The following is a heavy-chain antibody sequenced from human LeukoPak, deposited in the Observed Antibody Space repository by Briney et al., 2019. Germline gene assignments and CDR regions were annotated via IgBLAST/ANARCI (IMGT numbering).Heavy chain of an antibody. D-gene: IGHD3-22*01. J-gene: IGHJ3*02. CDR3: ARDYYESSGYNFDVFDI. CDR2: VSNYNGRT. CDR1: GYTFISYG. V-gene: IGHV1-18*01. Sequence: ASVKVSCKASGYTFISYGISWARQAPGQGLGWMGWVSNYNGRTHYAQNIQGRVTMTTDTSTSTAYMELRSLKSDDTAVYYCARDYYESSGYNFDVFDIWGQGTMVTVSS.